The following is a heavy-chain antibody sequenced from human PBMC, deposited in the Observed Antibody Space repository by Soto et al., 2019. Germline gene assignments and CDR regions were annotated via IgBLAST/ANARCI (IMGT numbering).Heavy chain of an antibody. CDR3: AKYHRVGANSPSNAFDI. CDR1: GFTFSSYA. J-gene: IGHJ3*02. D-gene: IGHD1-26*01. Sequence: EVQLLEAGGGLVQPGGSLRLSCAASGFTFSSYAMSWVRQAPGKGLEWVSAISGSGGSTYYAHSVKGRFTISRDKSKNKLYVQMNSLNAEDTVVYYCAKYHRVGANSPSNAFDIWGQGTMVTVSS. CDR2: ISGSGGST. V-gene: IGHV3-23*01.